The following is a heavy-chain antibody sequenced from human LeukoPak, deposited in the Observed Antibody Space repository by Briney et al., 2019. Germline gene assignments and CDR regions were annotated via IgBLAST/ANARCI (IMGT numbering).Heavy chain of an antibody. J-gene: IGHJ6*03. CDR2: ISGSGGST. CDR3: AKCGEHTRLLPGYIDV. Sequence: GGSLRLSCAASGFTFSSYAMSWVRQAPGKGLEWVSAISGSGGSTYYADSVKGRFTISRDNPKNTLYLQMNRLRAEDTAVYYCAKCGEHTRLLPGYIDVWGKGTTVTVSS. D-gene: IGHD3-22*01. V-gene: IGHV3-23*01. CDR1: GFTFSSYA.